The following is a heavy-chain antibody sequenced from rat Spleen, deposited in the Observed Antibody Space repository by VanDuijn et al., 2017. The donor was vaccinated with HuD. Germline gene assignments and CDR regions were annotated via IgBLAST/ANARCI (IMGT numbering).Heavy chain of an antibody. D-gene: IGHD5-1*01. Sequence: EVQLVESGGGLVQPGRSLKLSCVASGFTFNNYWMTWIRQAPGKGLEWIASITKTGDSTYYPDSVQGRFTISRDNAQNTLYLQMNSLRSEDTATYYCTRGANWDYWGQGVMVTVSS. V-gene: IGHV5-31*01. CDR2: ITKTGDST. J-gene: IGHJ2*01. CDR1: GFTFNNYW. CDR3: TRGANWDY.